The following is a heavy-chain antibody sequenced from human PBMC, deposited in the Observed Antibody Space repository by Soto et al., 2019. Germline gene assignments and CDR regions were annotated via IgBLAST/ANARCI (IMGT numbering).Heavy chain of an antibody. Sequence: GGSLRLSCAASGFTFSNAWMNWVRQAPGKGLEWVGRIKSKTDGGTTDHAAPVKGRFTISRDDSKNTLYLQMNSLKTEDTAVYYCTTFHGSSWPNYYYYGMDVWGQGTTVTVSS. CDR1: GFTFSNAW. V-gene: IGHV3-15*07. D-gene: IGHD6-13*01. CDR2: IKSKTDGGTT. J-gene: IGHJ6*02. CDR3: TTFHGSSWPNYYYYGMDV.